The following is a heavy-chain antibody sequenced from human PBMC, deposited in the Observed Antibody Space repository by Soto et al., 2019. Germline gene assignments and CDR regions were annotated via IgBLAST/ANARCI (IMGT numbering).Heavy chain of an antibody. J-gene: IGHJ4*02. CDR2: IGSKSNNYAT. Sequence: EVQLVESGGGLVQPGGSLKLSCVASGFTFSDSGIHWVRQASGKGLEWVGQIGSKSNNYATGYWESVKGRFTISRDDSKNPSYLQMNSLKIEDTDVYYCARPRSADDCWGQGNLVALSS. CDR3: ARPRSADDC. D-gene: IGHD6-6*01. CDR1: GFTFSDSG. V-gene: IGHV3-73*02.